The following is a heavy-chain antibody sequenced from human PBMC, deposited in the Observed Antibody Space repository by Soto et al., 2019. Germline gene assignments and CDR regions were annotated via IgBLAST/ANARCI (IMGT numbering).Heavy chain of an antibody. Sequence: GGSLRLSCAASGFTFSSYAMSWVRQAPGKGLEWVSAISGSGGSTYYADSVKGRFTISRDNSKNTLYLQMNSLRAEDTAVYYCAKEWPVLRFLEWLFPIDYWAREPWSPSPQ. CDR2: ISGSGGST. CDR3: AKEWPVLRFLEWLFPIDY. CDR1: GFTFSSYA. D-gene: IGHD3-3*01. V-gene: IGHV3-23*01. J-gene: IGHJ4*02.